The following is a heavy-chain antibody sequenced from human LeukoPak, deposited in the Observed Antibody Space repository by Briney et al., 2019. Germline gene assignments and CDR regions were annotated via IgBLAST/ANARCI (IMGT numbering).Heavy chain of an antibody. Sequence: ASVKVSCKPYGYTFTDYYIHWVRQAPGQRLEWMGWINAGNGNTKYSQEFQGRVTITRDTSASTAYMELSSLRSEDTAVYYCARTRSSSSSWYGQFDYWGQGTLVTVSS. V-gene: IGHV1/OR15-3*02. D-gene: IGHD6-13*01. J-gene: IGHJ4*02. CDR3: ARTRSSSSSWYGQFDY. CDR2: INAGNGNT. CDR1: GYTFTDYY.